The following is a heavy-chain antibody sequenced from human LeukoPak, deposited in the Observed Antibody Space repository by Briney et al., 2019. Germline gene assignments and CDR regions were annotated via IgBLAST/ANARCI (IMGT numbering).Heavy chain of an antibody. CDR1: GYTFTGYY. Sequence: ASVKVSCKASGYTFTGYYMHWVRQAPGQGLEWMGWINPNSGGTNYAQKFQGRVTMTRDTSISTAYMELSRLRSDDTAVYYCARGGYDGYSSGWFFDYWGQGTLVTVSS. CDR2: INPNSGGT. CDR3: ARGGYDGYSSGWFFDY. D-gene: IGHD6-19*01. J-gene: IGHJ4*02. V-gene: IGHV1-2*02.